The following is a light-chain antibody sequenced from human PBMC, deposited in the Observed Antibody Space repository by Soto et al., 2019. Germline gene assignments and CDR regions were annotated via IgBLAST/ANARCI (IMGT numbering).Light chain of an antibody. CDR2: ATS. J-gene: IGKJ2*01. V-gene: IGKV1-17*01. CDR1: QDIRF. Sequence: DIQMTQSPFSLSASVEDRVTITCRASQDIRFLGWFQQKPGEAPKRLIYATSNLEGGVPSRFSGSGSGTEFTLTISSLQPEDFANYFCLQHNNYPYTFGQGTKVDIK. CDR3: LQHNNYPYT.